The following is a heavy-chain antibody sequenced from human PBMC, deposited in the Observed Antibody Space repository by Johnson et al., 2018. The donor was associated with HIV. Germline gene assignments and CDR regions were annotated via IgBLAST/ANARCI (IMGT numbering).Heavy chain of an antibody. D-gene: IGHD6-13*01. CDR2: IYSGGST. Sequence: VQLLESGGGLVQPGGSLRLSCAASGFTVSSNYMSWVRQAPGKGLEWVSVIYSGGSTYYADSVKGRFTISRANSKNPLYLQMNSLRAEDRAVYYCARGGSSSWYGSKYYAFDIWGQGTMVTVSS. CDR3: ARGGSSSWYGSKYYAFDI. CDR1: GFTVSSNY. V-gene: IGHV3-66*01. J-gene: IGHJ3*02.